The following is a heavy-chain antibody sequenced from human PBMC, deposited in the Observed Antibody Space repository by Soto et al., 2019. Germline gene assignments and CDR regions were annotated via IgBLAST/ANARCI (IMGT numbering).Heavy chain of an antibody. J-gene: IGHJ4*02. D-gene: IGHD4-17*01. CDR1: GGSISSSSYY. V-gene: IGHV4-39*01. Sequence: SETLSLTCTVSGGSISSSSYYWGWIRQPPGKGLEWIGSIYYSGSTYYNPSLESRVTISVDTSKNQFSLKLSSVTAADTAVYYCARHRTVTTSDFDYWGQGTLVTVS. CDR2: IYYSGST. CDR3: ARHRTVTTSDFDY.